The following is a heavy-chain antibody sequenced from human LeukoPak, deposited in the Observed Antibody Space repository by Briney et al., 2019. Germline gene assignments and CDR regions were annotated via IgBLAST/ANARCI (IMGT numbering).Heavy chain of an antibody. V-gene: IGHV4-59*01. CDR2: IYYSGNT. CDR3: ARGPTGIAFDY. CDR1: GGSISSYY. J-gene: IGHJ4*02. Sequence: KTSETLSLTCSVSGGSISSYYWSWIRQPPGKGLEWIGYIYYSGNTNYYPSLKIRVTISVDTSKSQFSLRLSSVTAADAAVYYCARGPTGIAFDYWGQGTPVTVSS. D-gene: IGHD6-13*01.